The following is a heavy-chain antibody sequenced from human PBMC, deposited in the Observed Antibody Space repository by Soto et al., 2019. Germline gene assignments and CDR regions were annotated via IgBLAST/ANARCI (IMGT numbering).Heavy chain of an antibody. D-gene: IGHD2-2*01. CDR3: AREEGCSSTSCYWNYYYYYGMDV. CDR2: INSDGSST. CDR1: GFTFSSYW. Sequence: GGSLRLSCAASGFTFSSYWMHWVRQAPGKGLVWVSRINSDGSSTSYADSVKGRFTISRDNAKNTLYLQMNSLRAEDTAVYYCAREEGCSSTSCYWNYYYYYGMDVWGQGTTVTVSS. V-gene: IGHV3-74*01. J-gene: IGHJ6*02.